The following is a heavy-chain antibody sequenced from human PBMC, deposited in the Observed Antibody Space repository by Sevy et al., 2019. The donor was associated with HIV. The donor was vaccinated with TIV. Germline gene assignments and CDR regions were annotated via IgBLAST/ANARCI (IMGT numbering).Heavy chain of an antibody. CDR3: ATWVGASWWYFDL. CDR2: FDPEDGET. CDR1: GYTLTELS. V-gene: IGHV1-24*01. D-gene: IGHD1-26*01. J-gene: IGHJ2*01. Sequence: ASVKVSCKVSGYTLTELSMHWVRQAPGKGLEWMGGFDPEDGETIYAQKFQGRVTMTEDTSTDTAYMELSSLRSEDTAMYYCATWVGASWWYFDLWGRGTLVTVSS.